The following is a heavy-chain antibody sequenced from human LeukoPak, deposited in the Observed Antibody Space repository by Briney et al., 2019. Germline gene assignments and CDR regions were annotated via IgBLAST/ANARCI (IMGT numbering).Heavy chain of an antibody. D-gene: IGHD5-24*01. Sequence: GGSLRLSCAASGFTFSDYSMNWVRQAPGKGLEWISYIGIDSGNTIYADSVKGQFTISGDKAKNSLYLQMNSLRVEDTAVYYCARDYKYAFDNWGQGTLVTVSS. CDR2: IGIDSGNT. J-gene: IGHJ4*02. CDR1: GFTFSDYS. V-gene: IGHV3-48*01. CDR3: ARDYKYAFDN.